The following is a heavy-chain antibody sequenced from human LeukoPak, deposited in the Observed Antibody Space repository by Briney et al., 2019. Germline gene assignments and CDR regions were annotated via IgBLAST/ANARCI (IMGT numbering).Heavy chain of an antibody. CDR1: GYSFTSYW. V-gene: IGHV5-51*01. J-gene: IGHJ4*02. Sequence: HGESLKISCQGSGYSFTSYWIGWVRQMPGKGLEWMGIIYPGDSDTRYSPSFQGHVAISADKSISTAYLQWSSLQASDTAMYYCARHEGSGSYYSHWGQGTLVTVSS. CDR3: ARHEGSGSYYSH. CDR2: IYPGDSDT. D-gene: IGHD1-26*01.